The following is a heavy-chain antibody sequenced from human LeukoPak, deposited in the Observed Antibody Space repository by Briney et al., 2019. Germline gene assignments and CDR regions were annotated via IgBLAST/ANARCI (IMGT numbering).Heavy chain of an antibody. CDR3: AKDMRGSWRYFDY. D-gene: IGHD1-26*01. V-gene: IGHV3-9*01. CDR1: GFTFDDYA. Sequence: SGGSLRLSCAASGFTFDDYAMHWVRQAPGKGLEWVSGISWNSGSIGYADSVKGRFTISRDNAKNSLYLQMNSLRAEDTALYYCAKDMRGSWRYFDYWGQGTLVTVSS. CDR2: ISWNSGSI. J-gene: IGHJ4*02.